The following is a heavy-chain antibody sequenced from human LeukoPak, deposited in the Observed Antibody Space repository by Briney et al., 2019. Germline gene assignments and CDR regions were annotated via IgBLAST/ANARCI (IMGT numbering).Heavy chain of an antibody. CDR3: AKGGFSTVTTVDY. CDR1: GFTFSSYA. V-gene: IGHV3-23*01. Sequence: GGSLRLSCAASGFTFSSYAMSWVRQSPGKGLEWLSVLSDSGDTTYYADSVKGRFTISRDNSKNTLYLQMNSLRAEDTAVYYCAKGGFSTVTTVDYWGQGTLVTVSS. D-gene: IGHD4-17*01. CDR2: LSDSGDTT. J-gene: IGHJ4*02.